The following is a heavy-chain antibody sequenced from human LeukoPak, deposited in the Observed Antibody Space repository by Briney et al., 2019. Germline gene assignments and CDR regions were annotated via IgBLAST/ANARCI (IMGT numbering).Heavy chain of an antibody. Sequence: PGGSLRLSCAASGFTFSSYAMSWVRQAPGKGLEWVSAISGSGGSTYYADSVKGRFTISRDNSKNTLYLQMNSLRAEDTAVYYCARDYSSSWYPYYYYYGMDVWGQGTTVTVSS. J-gene: IGHJ6*02. V-gene: IGHV3-23*01. D-gene: IGHD6-13*01. CDR3: ARDYSSSWYPYYYYYGMDV. CDR2: ISGSGGST. CDR1: GFTFSSYA.